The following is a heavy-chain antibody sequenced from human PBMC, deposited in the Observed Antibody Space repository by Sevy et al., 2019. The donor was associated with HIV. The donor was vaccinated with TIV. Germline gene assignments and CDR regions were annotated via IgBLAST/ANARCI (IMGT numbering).Heavy chain of an antibody. CDR3: AGISPLYHYMDV. V-gene: IGHV4-39*01. CDR1: GGSISSISNY. CDR2: LYCEGTT. D-gene: IGHD2-21*01. J-gene: IGHJ6*03. Sequence: SETLSLTCGVSGGSISSISNYWGWIRQPTGRELGWIGSLYCEGTTYYNPSLQSRVRISGKTSRNLFSLDWTSVTAADTAFYYCAGISPLYHYMDVWGKGTTVTVSS.